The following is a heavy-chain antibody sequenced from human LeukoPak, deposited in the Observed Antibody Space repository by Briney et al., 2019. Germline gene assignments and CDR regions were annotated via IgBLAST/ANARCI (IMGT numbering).Heavy chain of an antibody. CDR1: GFTFSSYS. CDR3: ARDSPYSSTWYSSVDY. V-gene: IGHV3-21*01. D-gene: IGHD6-13*01. J-gene: IGHJ4*02. Sequence: GGSLRLSCAASGFTFSSYSMNWVRQAPGKGLEWVSSISSSSSYIYYADSVKGRFTISRDNAKNSLYLQMNSLRAEDTAVYYCARDSPYSSTWYSSVDYWGQGTLVTVSS. CDR2: ISSSSSYI.